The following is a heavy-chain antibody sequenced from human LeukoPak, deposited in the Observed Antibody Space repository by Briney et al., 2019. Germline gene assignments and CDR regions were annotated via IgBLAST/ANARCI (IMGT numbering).Heavy chain of an antibody. CDR3: ARGLGGAPTTVLS. Sequence: SETLSLTCTVSGYSISSGYYWGWIRQPPGKGLEWIESIYHSGSTYYNPSLKSRVTISVDTSKNQFSLKLSSVTAADTAAYYCARGLGGAPTTVLSWGQGTLVTVSS. CDR1: GYSISSGYY. V-gene: IGHV4-38-2*02. CDR2: IYHSGST. J-gene: IGHJ5*02. D-gene: IGHD4-17*01.